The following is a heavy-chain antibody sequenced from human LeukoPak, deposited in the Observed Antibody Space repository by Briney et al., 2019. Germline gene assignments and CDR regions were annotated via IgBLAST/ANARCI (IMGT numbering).Heavy chain of an antibody. J-gene: IGHJ4*02. Sequence: GGSLRLSCSASGFTFSSYALHWVRQAPGKGLEYVSAISSNGVSTYYADSVKGRFTISRDNSKNTLYLQMSSLRAEDTAVYYCVKLGSSSSSDYWGQGTLATVSS. V-gene: IGHV3-64D*06. CDR3: VKLGSSSSSDY. CDR2: ISSNGVST. D-gene: IGHD6-6*01. CDR1: GFTFSSYA.